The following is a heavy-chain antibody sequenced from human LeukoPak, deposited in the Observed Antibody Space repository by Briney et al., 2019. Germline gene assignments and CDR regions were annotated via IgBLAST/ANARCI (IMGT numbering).Heavy chain of an antibody. J-gene: IGHJ4*02. Sequence: GGSLRLSCAAPGFTFSSYSMNWVRQAPGKGLEGVSSITSSSSYIFYADSVKGRFTISRDNAKNSLYLQMNSLRAEDTAVYYCARDLYGDGDYWGQGTLVTVSS. CDR2: ITSSSSYI. D-gene: IGHD4-17*01. CDR3: ARDLYGDGDY. CDR1: GFTFSSYS. V-gene: IGHV3-21*01.